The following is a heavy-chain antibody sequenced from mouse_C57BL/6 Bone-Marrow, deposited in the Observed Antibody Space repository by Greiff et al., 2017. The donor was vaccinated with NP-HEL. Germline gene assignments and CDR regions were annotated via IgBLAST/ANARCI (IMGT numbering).Heavy chain of an antibody. D-gene: IGHD2-3*01. V-gene: IGHV1-20*01. CDR1: GYSFTGYF. CDR3: ARSGWSGAMDY. J-gene: IGHJ4*01. Sequence: VQLKQSGPELVKPGDSVKISCKASGYSFTGYFMNWVMQSHGKSLEWIGRINPYNGDTFYNQKFKGKATLTVDKSSSTAHMELRSLTSEDSAVDYCARSGWSGAMDYWGQGTSVTVSS. CDR2: INPYNGDT.